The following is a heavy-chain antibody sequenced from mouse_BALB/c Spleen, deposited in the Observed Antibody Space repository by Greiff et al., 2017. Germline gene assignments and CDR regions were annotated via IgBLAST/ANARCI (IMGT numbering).Heavy chain of an antibody. CDR3: ARYYGNYYYAMDY. CDR2: INPSSGYT. Sequence: QVQLQQSAAELARPGASVKMSCKASGYTFTSYTMHWVKQRPGQGLEWIGYINPSSGYTEYNQKFKDKTTLTADKSSSTAYMQLSSLTSEDSAVYYCARYYGNYYYAMDYWGQGTSVTVSS. V-gene: IGHV1-4*02. D-gene: IGHD2-1*01. CDR1: GYTFTSYT. J-gene: IGHJ4*01.